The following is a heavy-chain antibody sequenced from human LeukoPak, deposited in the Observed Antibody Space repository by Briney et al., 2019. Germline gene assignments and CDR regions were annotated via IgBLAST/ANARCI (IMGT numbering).Heavy chain of an antibody. CDR2: IKNKRST. V-gene: IGHV4-34*01. D-gene: IGHD3-3*01. CDR1: GGSFSDYY. J-gene: IGHJ6*02. Sequence: SGTLSLTCAVSGGSFSDYYWSWIRQPPGKGLEWVGQIKNKRSTNYNPSLKSRVTISVDTSKNQFSLKLSSVTAADTAVYYCARLKVFWSGYYPPHPDYYYYGMDVWGQGTTVTVSS. CDR3: ARLKVFWSGYYPPHPDYYYYGMDV.